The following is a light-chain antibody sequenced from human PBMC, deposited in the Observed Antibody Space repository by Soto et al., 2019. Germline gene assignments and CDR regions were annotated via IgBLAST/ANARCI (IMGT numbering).Light chain of an antibody. CDR3: QQYGSSPLT. J-gene: IGKJ4*01. Sequence: EIVLTQSPGTLSLSPGERATLSCRASQSVSSSYLAWYQQKPGQAPRLLIYGASSRATGIQDKFSGSGSGTDFTLTISRLETEDFAVYYCQQYGSSPLTFGGGTKVEIK. CDR1: QSVSSSY. CDR2: GAS. V-gene: IGKV3-20*01.